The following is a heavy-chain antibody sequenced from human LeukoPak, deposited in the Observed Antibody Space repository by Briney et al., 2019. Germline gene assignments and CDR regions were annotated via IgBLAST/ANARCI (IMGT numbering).Heavy chain of an antibody. V-gene: IGHV4-59*01. CDR3: ARDRGYYYDSSGYDY. CDR2: IYYSGST. D-gene: IGHD3-22*01. CDR1: DGSISSYY. Sequence: SETLSLTCTVSDGSISSYYWSWIRQPPGKGLEWIGYIYYSGSTNYNPSLKSRVTISVDTSKNQFSLKLSSVTAADTAVYYCARDRGYYYDSSGYDYWGQGTLVTVSS. J-gene: IGHJ4*02.